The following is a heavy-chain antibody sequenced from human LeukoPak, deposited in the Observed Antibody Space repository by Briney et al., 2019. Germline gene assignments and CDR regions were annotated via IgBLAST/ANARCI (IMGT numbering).Heavy chain of an antibody. J-gene: IGHJ6*02. CDR3: ARLLADYDFWSGYYYYYGMDV. CDR1: GGSISSYY. V-gene: IGHV4-59*08. D-gene: IGHD3-3*01. Sequence: SETLSLTCTVSGGSISSYYWSWIRQPPGKGLEWIGYIYYSGSTNYNPSLKSRVTISVDTSKNQFSLKLSSATAADTAVYYCARLLADYDFWSGYYYYYGMDVWGQGTTVTVSS. CDR2: IYYSGST.